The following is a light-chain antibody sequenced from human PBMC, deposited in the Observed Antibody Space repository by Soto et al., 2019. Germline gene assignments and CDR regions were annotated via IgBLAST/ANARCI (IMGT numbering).Light chain of an antibody. J-gene: IGKJ2*01. V-gene: IGKV1-39*01. CDR2: AAS. Sequence: DIQMTQSPSSLSASVGDRVTITCRASQSMSNYLNWYQQKPGKAPKLLIYAASSLQSGVPSRFSGSGSGTALTLTISSLQPEDSATYCCQQSYRTPYTFGQGTKLEIK. CDR3: QQSYRTPYT. CDR1: QSMSNY.